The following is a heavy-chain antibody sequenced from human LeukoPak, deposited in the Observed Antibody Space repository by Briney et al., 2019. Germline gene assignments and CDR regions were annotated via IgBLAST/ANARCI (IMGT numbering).Heavy chain of an antibody. CDR2: ITGSGDRT. Sequence: GGSLRLSCAASGVSFSSYAMAWVRLAPGKGLEWVSAITGSGDRTYYADSVKGRFTISRDNSKNTLYLQMNSLRVEDTAVYYCAKEALSYYYDSSGHYFDYWGQGTLVTVSS. V-gene: IGHV3-23*01. D-gene: IGHD3-22*01. CDR1: GVSFSSYA. J-gene: IGHJ4*02. CDR3: AKEALSYYYDSSGHYFDY.